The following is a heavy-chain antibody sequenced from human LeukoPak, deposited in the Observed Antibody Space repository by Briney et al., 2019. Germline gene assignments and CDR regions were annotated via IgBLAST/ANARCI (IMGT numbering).Heavy chain of an antibody. Sequence: GGSLRLSCAASGFTFSSYWMHWVRQAPGKGLVWVSRINSDGSSTSYADSVKGRFTISRDNAKNTLYLQMNSLRAEDTAVYYCARDYDSSGNSDLSDYWGQGTLVTVSS. V-gene: IGHV3-74*01. CDR2: INSDGSST. CDR1: GFTFSSYW. D-gene: IGHD3-22*01. J-gene: IGHJ4*02. CDR3: ARDYDSSGNSDLSDY.